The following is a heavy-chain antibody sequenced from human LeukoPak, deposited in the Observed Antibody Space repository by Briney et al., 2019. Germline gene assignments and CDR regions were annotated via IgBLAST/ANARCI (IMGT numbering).Heavy chain of an antibody. CDR2: ISSIDGST. J-gene: IGHJ4*02. V-gene: IGHV3-23*01. Sequence: PGGSLRLSCAASGFTFSSYAMNWVRQAPGKGLEWVSGISSIDGSTYYADSVKGRFTVSRDNSKNTLYLQMNSLRAEDTAVYYCARDYYGSGSYFYWGQGTLVTVSS. CDR3: ARDYYGSGSYFY. CDR1: GFTFSSYA. D-gene: IGHD3-10*01.